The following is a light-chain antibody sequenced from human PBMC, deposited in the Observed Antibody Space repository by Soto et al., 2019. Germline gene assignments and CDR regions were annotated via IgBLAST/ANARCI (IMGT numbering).Light chain of an antibody. Sequence: DIQMTQSPSTLSASVGDIVTITCRASQSVSQELAWYQQKPGKAPKHLIYATSSLQSGVPSRFSGSGSGTDFTLTVSSLQPEDFATYYCQQSYIKGTFGQGTKVEIK. J-gene: IGKJ1*01. CDR2: ATS. CDR1: QSVSQE. CDR3: QQSYIKGT. V-gene: IGKV1-39*01.